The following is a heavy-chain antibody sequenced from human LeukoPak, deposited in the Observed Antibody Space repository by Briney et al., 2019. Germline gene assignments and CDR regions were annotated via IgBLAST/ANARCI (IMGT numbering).Heavy chain of an antibody. CDR2: IYYSGST. CDR3: ARRAPYSYEWSTLDY. CDR1: GGSISSYY. D-gene: IGHD5-18*01. Sequence: SETLSLTCTVSGGSISSYYWSWIRQPPGKGLEWVGYIYYSGSTNYNPSLKSRVTISVDTSKNQFSLKLSSVTAADTAVYYCARRAPYSYEWSTLDYWGQGTLVTVSS. J-gene: IGHJ4*02. V-gene: IGHV4-59*08.